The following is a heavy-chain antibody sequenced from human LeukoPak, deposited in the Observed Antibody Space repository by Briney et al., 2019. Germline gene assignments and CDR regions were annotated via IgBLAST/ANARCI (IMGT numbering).Heavy chain of an antibody. CDR3: ATRLGYGWFDP. CDR1: GGSISSYY. J-gene: IGHJ5*02. CDR2: IFNDGST. D-gene: IGHD1-1*01. V-gene: IGHV4-59*08. Sequence: SGTLSLTCTVSGGSISSYYWSWIRQPPGKGLEWIGYIFNDGSTNYNPSLKSRVTISVDTSKNQLSLKLTSVTAADTAVYYCATRLGYGWFDPWGQGTLVTVSS.